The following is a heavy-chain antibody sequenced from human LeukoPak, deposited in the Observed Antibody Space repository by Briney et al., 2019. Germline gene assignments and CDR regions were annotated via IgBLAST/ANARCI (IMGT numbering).Heavy chain of an antibody. D-gene: IGHD1-26*01. CDR2: LTWNSRSI. J-gene: IGHJ6*02. V-gene: IGHV3-9*01. CDR1: GFAFDDYA. CDR3: AKDKGSGSYKIADNYYYYGMDV. Sequence: GGSLRLSCAASGFAFDDYAMHWVRQAPGKGLEWVSGLTWNSRSIGYADSVKGRFTISRDNVKNSLYLQVNSLRAEDTALYYCAKDKGSGSYKIADNYYYYGMDVWGQGTTVTVSS.